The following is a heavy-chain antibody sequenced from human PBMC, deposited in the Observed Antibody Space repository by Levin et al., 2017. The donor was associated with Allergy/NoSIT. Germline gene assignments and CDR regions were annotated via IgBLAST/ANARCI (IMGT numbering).Heavy chain of an antibody. CDR3: ACSGYDLTKKGDYYYYGMDV. J-gene: IGHJ6*02. D-gene: IGHD5-12*01. V-gene: IGHV1-2*06. CDR2: INPNSGGT. Sequence: GESLKISCKASGYTFTGYYMHWVRQAPGQGLEWMGRINPNSGGTNYAQKFQGRVTMTRDTSISTAYMELSRLRSDDTAVYYCACSGYDLTKKGDYYYYGMDVWGQGTTVTVSS. CDR1: GYTFTGYY.